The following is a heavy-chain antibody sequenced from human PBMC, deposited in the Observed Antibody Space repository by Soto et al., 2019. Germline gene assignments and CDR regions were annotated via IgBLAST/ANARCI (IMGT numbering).Heavy chain of an antibody. D-gene: IGHD6-13*01. CDR2: INHSGST. Sequence: SETLSLTCAVYGGSFSGYYWSWIRQPPGKGLEWIGEINHSGSTNYNPSLKSRVTISVDTSKNQFSLKLSSVTAADTAVYYCARGRYSSSWYSSSGYYGMDVWGQGTTVTVSS. V-gene: IGHV4-34*01. CDR3: ARGRYSSSWYSSSGYYGMDV. CDR1: GGSFSGYY. J-gene: IGHJ6*02.